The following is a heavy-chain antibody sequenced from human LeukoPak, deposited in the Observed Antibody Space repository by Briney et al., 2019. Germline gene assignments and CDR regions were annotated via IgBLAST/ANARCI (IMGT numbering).Heavy chain of an antibody. J-gene: IGHJ4*02. Sequence: QPGGSLRLSCAASGFTFSSYEMNWVRQAPGKGLEWVSYISSSGSTIYYADSVKGRFTISRDNSKNSLYLQMNSLRAEDTALYYCAKESRTNLYGDYAGYFDYWGQGTLVTVSS. CDR1: GFTFSSYE. CDR3: AKESRTNLYGDYAGYFDY. D-gene: IGHD4-17*01. CDR2: ISSSGSTI. V-gene: IGHV3-48*03.